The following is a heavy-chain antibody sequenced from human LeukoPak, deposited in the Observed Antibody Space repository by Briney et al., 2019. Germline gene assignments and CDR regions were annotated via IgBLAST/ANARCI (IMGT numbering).Heavy chain of an antibody. CDR3: ARVPSITMVRGENALAAHRFDY. J-gene: IGHJ4*02. D-gene: IGHD3-10*01. V-gene: IGHV3-30-3*01. Sequence: GGSLRLSCAASGFTFSSYAMHWVRQAPGKGLEWVAVISYDGSNKYYADSVKGRFTISRDNSKNTLYLQMNSLRAEDTAVYYCARVPSITMVRGENALAAHRFDYWGQGTLVTVSS. CDR1: GFTFSSYA. CDR2: ISYDGSNK.